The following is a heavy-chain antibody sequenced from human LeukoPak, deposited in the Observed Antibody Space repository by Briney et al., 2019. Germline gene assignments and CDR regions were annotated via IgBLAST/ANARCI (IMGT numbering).Heavy chain of an antibody. CDR3: AAPHSYVWGSPAFGFDY. CDR1: GFTFSSYE. D-gene: IGHD3-16*01. J-gene: IGHJ4*02. CDR2: ISSSGSTI. Sequence: GGSLRLSCAASGFTFSSYEMNWVRQAPGKGLEWVSYISSSGSTIYYADSVKGRFTISRDNAKNSLYLQMNSLRAEDTAVYYCAAPHSYVWGSPAFGFDYWGQGTLVTVSS. V-gene: IGHV3-48*03.